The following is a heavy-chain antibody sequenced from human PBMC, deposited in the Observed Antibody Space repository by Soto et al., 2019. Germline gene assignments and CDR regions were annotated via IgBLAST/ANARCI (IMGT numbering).Heavy chain of an antibody. CDR2: ISWNSGSI. CDR1: GFTFDDYA. CDR3: AKGEGSSGYYSLFDY. Sequence: EVQLVESGGGLVQPGRSLRLSCAASGFTFDDYAMHWVRQAPGKGLEWVSGISWNSGSIGYADSVKGRFTIARDNAKDSLYLQMNSLRAEDPAWYYWAKGEGSSGYYSLFDYWGQGNLCTGSS. V-gene: IGHV3-9*01. D-gene: IGHD3-22*01. J-gene: IGHJ4*02.